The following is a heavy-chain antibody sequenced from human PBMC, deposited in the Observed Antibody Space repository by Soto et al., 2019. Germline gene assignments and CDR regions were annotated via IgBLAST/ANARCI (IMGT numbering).Heavy chain of an antibody. CDR1: GFTFSSYA. V-gene: IGHV3-30-3*01. CDR3: AREGATYYDFWSGYADGMYV. CDR2: ISYDGSNK. D-gene: IGHD3-3*01. Sequence: GGSLRLSCAASGFTFSSYAMHWVRQAPGKGLEWVAVISYDGSNKYYADSVKGQFTISRDNSKNTLYLQMNSLRAEDTAVYYCAREGATYYDFWSGYADGMYVCGQGTTVPVSS. J-gene: IGHJ6*02.